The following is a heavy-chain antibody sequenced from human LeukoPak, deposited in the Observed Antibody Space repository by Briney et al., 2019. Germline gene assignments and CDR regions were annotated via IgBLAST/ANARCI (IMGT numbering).Heavy chain of an antibody. CDR1: GDSIISSDYY. D-gene: IGHD1-26*01. CDR2: INHSGYI. J-gene: IGHJ3*01. Sequence: NASETLSLTCTVSGDSIISSDYYWNWIRQSPGKGLEWIGEINHSGYIDKNPSLKSRVTISVDTSKNQFSLKLTSVTAADTALYYCARGEKWDFHAFDFWGQGTMVTVSP. CDR3: ARGEKWDFHAFDF. V-gene: IGHV4-39*01.